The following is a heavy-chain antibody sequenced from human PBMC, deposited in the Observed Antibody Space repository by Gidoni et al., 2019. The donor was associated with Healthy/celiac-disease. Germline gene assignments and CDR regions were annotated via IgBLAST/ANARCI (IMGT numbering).Heavy chain of an antibody. J-gene: IGHJ4*02. Sequence: QVQLVESGGGVVQPGRSLRLSCAASGFTFSSYDMHWVRQAPGKGLEWMAVISYDGSNKYYADSVKGRFTISRDNSKNTLYLQMNGLRAEDTAVYYCARSRAGVWLLGYWGQGTLVTVSS. V-gene: IGHV3-30*03. D-gene: IGHD3-10*01. CDR2: ISYDGSNK. CDR1: GFTFSSYD. CDR3: ARSRAGVWLLGY.